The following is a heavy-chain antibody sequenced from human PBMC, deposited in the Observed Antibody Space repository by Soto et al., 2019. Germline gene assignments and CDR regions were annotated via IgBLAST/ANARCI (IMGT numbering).Heavy chain of an antibody. CDR1: GYAITAYY. J-gene: IGHJ4*02. D-gene: IGHD1-26*01. CDR2: VDPRTGGA. Sequence: QVQLVQSGTEVKKPGASVRVSCKASGYAITAYYIHWVRQAPGQGLEWMGWVDPRTGGAIYAQKFQDRVTMTRDTSISTVYMDLSGLRSDDTALYYCVRDDYGIYPYWGQGTLVTVSS. CDR3: VRDDYGIYPY. V-gene: IGHV1-2*02.